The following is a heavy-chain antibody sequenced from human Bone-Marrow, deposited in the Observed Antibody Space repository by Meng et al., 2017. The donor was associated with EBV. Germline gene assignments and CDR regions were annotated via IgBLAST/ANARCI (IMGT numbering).Heavy chain of an antibody. CDR1: GYTFTSYG. V-gene: IGHV1-18*01. CDR2: ISAYNGNT. D-gene: IGHD3-22*01. J-gene: IGHJ4*02. Sequence: AGVKKHGASAEVPCKACGYTFTSYGISWVRQAPGQGLEWMGWISAYNGNTNYAQKLQGRVTMTTDTSTSTAYMELRSLRSDDTAVYYCARDYYYDSSGRDFDYWGQGTLVTVSS. CDR3: ARDYYYDSSGRDFDY.